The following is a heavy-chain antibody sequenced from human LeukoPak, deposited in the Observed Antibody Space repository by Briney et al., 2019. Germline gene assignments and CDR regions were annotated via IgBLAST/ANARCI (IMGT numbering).Heavy chain of an antibody. CDR3: ARAPKYYYDSSGYDY. Sequence: ASETLSLTCTVSGGSVSNYYWSWIRQPAGKGLEWIGRIYTSGSTNYNPSLKSRVTMSVDTSKNQFSLKLSSVTAADTAVYYCARAPKYYYDSSGYDYWGQGTLVTVSS. V-gene: IGHV4-4*07. CDR2: IYTSGST. CDR1: GGSVSNYY. D-gene: IGHD3-22*01. J-gene: IGHJ4*02.